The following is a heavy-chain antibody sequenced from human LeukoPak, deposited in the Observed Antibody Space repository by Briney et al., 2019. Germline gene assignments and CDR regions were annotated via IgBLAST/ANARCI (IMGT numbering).Heavy chain of an antibody. D-gene: IGHD3-16*02. V-gene: IGHV3-7*01. CDR2: INADGSDK. J-gene: IGHJ4*02. CDR1: GFTFSSYW. Sequence: GGSLRLSCAASGFTFSSYWMGWVRQAPGKGLEWVANINADGSDKYYVDSVKGRFTISRDNAKNSLYLQTNSLRAEDTAVYYCTRDTYRFFDSWGQGTLVTLSS. CDR3: TRDTYRFFDS.